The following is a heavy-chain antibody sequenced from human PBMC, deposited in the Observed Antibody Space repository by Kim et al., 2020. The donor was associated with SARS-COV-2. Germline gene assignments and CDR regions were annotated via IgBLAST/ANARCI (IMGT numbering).Heavy chain of an antibody. J-gene: IGHJ5*02. Sequence: GSLRLSCAASGFTFSDYDMHWVRQAAGKGLEWVSAIGTIGDTFYPDSVKGRFTTSRENAKNSLYLQINSLRVEDTAVYYCTRGNLKQLGALAGLDWFDPWGQGTLVTVSS. CDR1: GFTFSDYD. D-gene: IGHD6-6*01. CDR2: IGTIGDT. V-gene: IGHV3-13*04. CDR3: TRGNLKQLGALAGLDWFDP.